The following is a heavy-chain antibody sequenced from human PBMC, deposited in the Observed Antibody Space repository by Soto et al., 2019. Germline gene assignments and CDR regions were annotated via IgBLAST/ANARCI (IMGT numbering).Heavy chain of an antibody. D-gene: IGHD3-16*01. CDR2: IDAGSLFI. V-gene: IGHV3-21*01. Sequence: EVQLVESGGGLVKPGESLRLSCAGSGFTFSAYNINWVRQAPGKGLEWVSSIDAGSLFIYQPDSMKGRFTISRDDARNSVYLQMNSLTAEDTAVYYCARSPGVGVRGAYWGQGTLVTVSS. J-gene: IGHJ4*02. CDR1: GFTFSAYN. CDR3: ARSPGVGVRGAY.